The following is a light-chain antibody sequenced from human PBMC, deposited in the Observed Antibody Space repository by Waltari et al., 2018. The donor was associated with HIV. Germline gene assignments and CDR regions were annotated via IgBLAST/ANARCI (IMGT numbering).Light chain of an antibody. J-gene: IGLJ3*02. CDR3: GTWDSSVSAGV. CDR2: DNN. V-gene: IGLV1-51*01. CDR1: TSNVGKNY. Sequence: QSVLTQPPSVSAAPGPKVTISSPGSTSNVGKNYVSWYQQFPETAPKLIIYDNNKRPSGIPDRFSGSKSGTSATLTITGLQTGDEADYYCGTWDSSVSAGVFGGGSKLTVL.